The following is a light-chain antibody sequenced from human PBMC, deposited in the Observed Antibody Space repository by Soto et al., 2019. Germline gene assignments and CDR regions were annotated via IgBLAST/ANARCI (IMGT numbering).Light chain of an antibody. Sequence: FMLTQPHSVSESQGKTVTISCTRSSGSIASNYVQWYQQRPGSAPTTVIYEDNQRPSGVPDRFSGSIDSSSNSASLTISGLKTEDEADYYCQSYDSSNPVVFGGGTKLTVL. CDR2: EDN. CDR3: QSYDSSNPVV. J-gene: IGLJ2*01. CDR1: SGSIASNY. V-gene: IGLV6-57*04.